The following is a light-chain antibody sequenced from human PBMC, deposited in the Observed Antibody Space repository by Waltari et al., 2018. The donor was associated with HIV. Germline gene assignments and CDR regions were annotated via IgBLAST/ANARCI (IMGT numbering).Light chain of an antibody. Sequence: DIQMTQSPSTLSASVGDRVTIPCRASQSISSWLVWYQQKPGKAPKLLIYKASNLESGVPSRFSGSGSGTEFTLTISSLQPDDSATYYCQQYNSSFGQGTKVEIK. J-gene: IGKJ1*01. CDR1: QSISSW. CDR3: QQYNSS. V-gene: IGKV1-5*03. CDR2: KAS.